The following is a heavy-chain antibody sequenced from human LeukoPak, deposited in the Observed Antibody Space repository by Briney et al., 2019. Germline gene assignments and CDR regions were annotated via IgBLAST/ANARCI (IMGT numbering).Heavy chain of an antibody. CDR3: ARVTTYDYVWGSYRYTSGAFDI. D-gene: IGHD3-16*02. V-gene: IGHV3-48*01. CDR1: GLTFSSYS. Sequence: GGSLRLSCAASGLTFSSYSMNWVRQAPGKGLEWVSYISSSSTIYYADSVKGRFTISRDNAKNSLYLQMNSLRAEDTAVYYCARVTTYDYVWGSYRYTSGAFDIWGQGTMVTVSS. CDR2: ISSSSTI. J-gene: IGHJ3*02.